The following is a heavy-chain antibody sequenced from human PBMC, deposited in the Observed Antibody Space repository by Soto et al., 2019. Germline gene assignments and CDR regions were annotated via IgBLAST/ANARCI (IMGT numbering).Heavy chain of an antibody. CDR1: GFTFGDYA. V-gene: IGHV3-49*03. J-gene: IGHJ1*01. CDR2: IRSKAYGGTT. CDR3: TSFRLWDGEDYYDSSGYYYVEYFQH. Sequence: SLRLSCTASGFTFGDYAMSWFRQAPGKXLEWVGFIRSKAYGGTTEYAASVKGRFTISRGDSKSIAYLQMNSLKTEDTAVYYCTSFRLWDGEDYYDSSGYYYVEYFQHWGQGTLVTVSS. D-gene: IGHD3-22*01.